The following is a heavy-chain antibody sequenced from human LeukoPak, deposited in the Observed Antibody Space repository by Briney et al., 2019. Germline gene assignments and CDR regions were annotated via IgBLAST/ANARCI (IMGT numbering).Heavy chain of an antibody. CDR1: GFTFGSYS. CDR2: ISSSSGTV. J-gene: IGHJ4*02. Sequence: GGSLRLSCAASGFTFGSYSMNWVRQAPGKGLEWVSYISSSSGTVYYADSVKGRFTISRDNAKNSLYLQMNSLRAEDTAVYYCASSSRDGFTYVGYFDYWGQGTLVTVSS. V-gene: IGHV3-48*04. D-gene: IGHD5-24*01. CDR3: ASSSRDGFTYVGYFDY.